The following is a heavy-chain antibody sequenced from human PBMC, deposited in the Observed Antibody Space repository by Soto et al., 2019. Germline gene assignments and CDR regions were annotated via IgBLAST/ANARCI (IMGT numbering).Heavy chain of an antibody. V-gene: IGHV1-69*02. CDR1: GGTFSSYT. CDR3: AGRNGYCSGGSCNDAFDI. CDR2: IIPILGIA. D-gene: IGHD2-15*01. Sequence: QVQLVQSGAEVEKPGSSVKVSCKASGGTFSSYTISWVRQAPGQGLEWMGRIIPILGIANYAQKFQGRVTITADKSTSTAYMELSSLRSDDTAVYYCAGRNGYCSGGSCNDAFDIWGQGTMVTVSS. J-gene: IGHJ3*02.